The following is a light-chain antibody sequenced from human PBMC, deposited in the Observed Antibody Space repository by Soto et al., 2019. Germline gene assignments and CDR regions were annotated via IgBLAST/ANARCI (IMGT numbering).Light chain of an antibody. V-gene: IGLV2-14*03. Sequence: QSALTQPASVSGSPGQSITISCTGASSDFGGYNYVSWYQQHPGKAPKLMIYDVSNRPSGVSNRFSGSKSGNTASLTISGLQAEDEADYYCSSHTTSTTVVFGGGTKLTVL. CDR2: DVS. CDR1: SSDFGGYNY. J-gene: IGLJ2*01. CDR3: SSHTTSTTVV.